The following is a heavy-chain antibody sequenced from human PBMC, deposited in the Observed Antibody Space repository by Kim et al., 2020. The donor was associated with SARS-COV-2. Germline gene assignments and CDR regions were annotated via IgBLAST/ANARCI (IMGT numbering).Heavy chain of an antibody. CDR2: ISHSGST. Sequence: SETLSLTCAVYGGSFSGYYWSWIRQPPGRGLEWIGEISHSGSTNYKPSLKSRVTISVDTSKNQLSLKLTSVTAADTAVYYCARGNDSGFDYMGWPNYHYGMDVWGQGTTVTVAS. D-gene: IGHD5-12*01. J-gene: IGHJ6*02. CDR1: GGSFSGYY. CDR3: ARGNDSGFDYMGWPNYHYGMDV. V-gene: IGHV4-34*01.